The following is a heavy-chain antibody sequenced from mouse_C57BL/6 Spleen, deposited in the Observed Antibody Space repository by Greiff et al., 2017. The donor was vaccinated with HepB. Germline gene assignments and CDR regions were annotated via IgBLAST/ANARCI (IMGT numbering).Heavy chain of an antibody. CDR3: ARDYGSGYDAFDY. J-gene: IGHJ4*01. D-gene: IGHD1-1*01. Sequence: VQLQQPGAELVKPGASVKLSCKASGYTFTSYWMHWVKQRPGQGLEWIGMIHPNSGSTKYNEKFKSKATLTVDKSSSTAYMQLSSLTSEDSAVYYCARDYGSGYDAFDYWGQGTSVTVSS. CDR2: IHPNSGST. V-gene: IGHV1-64*01. CDR1: GYTFTSYW.